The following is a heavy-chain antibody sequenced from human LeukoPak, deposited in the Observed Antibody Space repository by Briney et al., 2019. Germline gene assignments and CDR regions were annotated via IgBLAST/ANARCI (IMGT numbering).Heavy chain of an antibody. CDR3: ARDSTADYYYGMDV. Sequence: ASVMVSCKASNFTVTGYGISWVRQAPGQGLEWMGWISGYSGNTDYAQKFQGRVTMTSDTSTSTAYMEPRSLRSDDTAVYYCARDSTADYYYGMDVWGQGTTVTVSS. V-gene: IGHV1-18*01. D-gene: IGHD2-2*01. CDR1: NFTVTGYG. CDR2: ISGYSGNT. J-gene: IGHJ6*02.